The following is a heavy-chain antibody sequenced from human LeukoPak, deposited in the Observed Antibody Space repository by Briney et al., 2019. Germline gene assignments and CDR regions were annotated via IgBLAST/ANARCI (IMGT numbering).Heavy chain of an antibody. V-gene: IGHV3-13*01. Sequence: GGSLRLSCAASGFTLSEYDMHWVRQPTGKGLEWVSVIGSAGDTYYSDSVKGRFTISRDNSKNTLYLQMNSLRADDTAVYYCARHHYYFDHWGQGTLVTVSS. CDR2: IGSAGDT. CDR3: ARHHYYFDH. J-gene: IGHJ4*02. CDR1: GFTLSEYD.